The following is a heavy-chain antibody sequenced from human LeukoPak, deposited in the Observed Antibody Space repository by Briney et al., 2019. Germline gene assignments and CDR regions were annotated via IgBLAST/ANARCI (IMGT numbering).Heavy chain of an antibody. CDR2: IYHSGST. CDR3: ARRYCSGGSCYVPYFDY. J-gene: IGHJ4*02. CDR1: GGSLSGYY. Sequence: SETLSLTCAVYGGSLSGYYWSWIRQPPGKGLEWIGEIYHSGSTNYNPSLKSRVTISVDKSKNQFSLKLSSVTAADTAVYYCARRYCSGGSCYVPYFDYWGQGTLVTVSS. D-gene: IGHD2-15*01. V-gene: IGHV4-34*01.